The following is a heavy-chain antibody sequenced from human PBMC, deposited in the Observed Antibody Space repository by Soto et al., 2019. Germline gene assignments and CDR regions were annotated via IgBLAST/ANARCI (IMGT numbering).Heavy chain of an antibody. Sequence: GALRLSCASSGFTFSSYAMSWVRQAPGKGLEWVSAISGSGGSTYYADSVKGRFTISRDNSKNTLYLQMNSLRAEDTAVYYCAKGKYCSSTSCPPTAHYYYYRMDVWGQGTKVTV. CDR1: GFTFSSYA. J-gene: IGHJ6*02. CDR3: AKGKYCSSTSCPPTAHYYYYRMDV. V-gene: IGHV3-23*01. D-gene: IGHD2-2*01. CDR2: ISGSGGST.